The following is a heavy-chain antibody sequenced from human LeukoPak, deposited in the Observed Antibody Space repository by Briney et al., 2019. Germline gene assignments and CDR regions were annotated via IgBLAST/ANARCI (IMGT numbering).Heavy chain of an antibody. D-gene: IGHD6-13*01. J-gene: IGHJ4*02. V-gene: IGHV3-23*01. Sequence: GGSLRLSCAASGFTFSSYAMSWVGQAPGKGLEWVSAITSSGGDTYYADSVKGRFTISRDNSKNTLYLQMSTLRPDDTAVYYCAKLSSFSPTDYWGQGTLVTVSS. CDR3: AKLSSFSPTDY. CDR1: GFTFSSYA. CDR2: ITSSGGDT.